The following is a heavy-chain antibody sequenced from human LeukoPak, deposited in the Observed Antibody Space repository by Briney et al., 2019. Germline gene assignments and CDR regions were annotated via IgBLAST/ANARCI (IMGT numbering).Heavy chain of an antibody. Sequence: KPSETLSLTCTVSGGSISSYYWSWIRQPPGKGLEWIGYIYYSGSTNYNPSLKSRVTISVDTSKNQFSLKLSSVTAADTAVYYCARDPMYYDFWSGYSPTGHYYYYGMDVWGQGTTVTVSS. CDR2: IYYSGST. CDR1: GGSISSYY. CDR3: ARDPMYYDFWSGYSPTGHYYYYGMDV. J-gene: IGHJ6*02. D-gene: IGHD3-3*01. V-gene: IGHV4-59*01.